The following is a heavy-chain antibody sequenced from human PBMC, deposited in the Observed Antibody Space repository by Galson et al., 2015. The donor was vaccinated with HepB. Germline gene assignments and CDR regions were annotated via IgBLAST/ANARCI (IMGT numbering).Heavy chain of an antibody. CDR1: GFSFSDAW. CDR3: TTSALRFLEWFFDY. V-gene: IGHV3-15*01. D-gene: IGHD3-3*01. CDR2: IKSRTNGGTT. Sequence: SLRLSCAGSGFSFSDAWMSWVRQAPGKGLEWVGRIKSRTNGGTTDYAASVKGRFIISRDDSKNTLYLQMDSLKTEDTAVYYCTTSALRFLEWFFDYWGQGTLVTVS. J-gene: IGHJ4*02.